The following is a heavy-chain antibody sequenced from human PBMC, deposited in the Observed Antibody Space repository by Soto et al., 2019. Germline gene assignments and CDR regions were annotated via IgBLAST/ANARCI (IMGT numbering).Heavy chain of an antibody. V-gene: IGHV1-69*12. J-gene: IGHJ4*02. D-gene: IGHD4-17*01. CDR1: GATFSTYN. CDR2: IIPIFGTA. CDR3: MRSADYDQGGDY. Sequence: QVQLVQSGAEVKKPGSSVKVSCQASGATFSTYNINWVRQAPRQGLEWMGRIIPIFGTANYAQKFQDRVTITADESTSTVYMELNSLSSEDTAMFYCMRSADYDQGGDYWGQGTLVTVSS.